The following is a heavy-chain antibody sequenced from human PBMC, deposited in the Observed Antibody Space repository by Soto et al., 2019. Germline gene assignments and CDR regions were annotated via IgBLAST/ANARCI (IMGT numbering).Heavy chain of an antibody. CDR2: IIPIFGTA. J-gene: IGHJ6*02. CDR1: GGTFSSYA. V-gene: IGHV1-69*13. D-gene: IGHD4-17*01. CDR3: ARDLYGDSDLRYYYYGMDV. Sequence: SVKVSCKASGGTFSSYAISWVRQAPGQGLEWMGGIIPIFGTANYAQKFQGRVTITADESTSTAYMELSSLRSEDTAVYYCARDLYGDSDLRYYYYGMDVWGQGTTVTVSS.